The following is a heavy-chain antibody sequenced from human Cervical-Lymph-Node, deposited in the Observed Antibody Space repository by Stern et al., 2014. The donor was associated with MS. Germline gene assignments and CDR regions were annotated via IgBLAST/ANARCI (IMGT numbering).Heavy chain of an antibody. CDR2: MNPKRGNA. CDR1: GYTFSDYL. J-gene: IGHJ6*02. D-gene: IGHD1-1*01. V-gene: IGHV1-8*01. CDR3: SVTLDSGSWNGVTDV. Sequence: VQLVESGAEVKKPGASVKVSCKASGYTFSDYLINWVRQASGPGLEWMGWMNPKRGNAASAQKFQGRVTMTRNNSISTAYMELTSVTPDDTAIYYCSVTLDSGSWNGVTDVWGQGTTVTVSS.